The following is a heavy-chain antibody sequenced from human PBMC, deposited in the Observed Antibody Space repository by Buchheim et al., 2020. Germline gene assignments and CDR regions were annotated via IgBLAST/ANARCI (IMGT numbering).Heavy chain of an antibody. CDR1: GGSISSGGYY. V-gene: IGHV4-31*03. CDR2: ISYSGST. CDR3: ARALYSSGYWFDP. Sequence: QVQLQESGPGLVKPSQTLSLTCTVSGGSISSGGYYWSWIRQHPGQGLEWTGYISYSGSTYYNPSLKSRVTISVDTSKNLFFLTLSSVTAPDTAVYYCARALYSSGYWFDPWGQGTL. D-gene: IGHD3-22*01. J-gene: IGHJ5*02.